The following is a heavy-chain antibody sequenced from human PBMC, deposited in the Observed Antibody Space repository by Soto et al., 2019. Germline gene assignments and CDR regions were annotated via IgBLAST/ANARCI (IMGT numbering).Heavy chain of an antibody. Sequence: EVQLVESGGGLVQPGGSLRLSCAASGFTFSRFELHWVRQAPGKGREWISYISSSGSTAYYASSVEGRFTISRDNANYSVYLQMDSLRAEDTALDYCTRAAWFPYVSFYWGQGALVTVSS. D-gene: IGHD3-10*01. CDR1: GFTFSRFE. CDR2: ISSSGSTA. V-gene: IGHV3-48*03. J-gene: IGHJ4*02. CDR3: TRAAWFPYVSFY.